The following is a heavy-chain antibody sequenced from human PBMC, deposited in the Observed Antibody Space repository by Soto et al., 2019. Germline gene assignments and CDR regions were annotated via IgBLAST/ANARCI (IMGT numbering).Heavy chain of an antibody. V-gene: IGHV3-30*18. D-gene: IGHD6-13*01. Sequence: QRHLVESGGGVVQPGRSLRLSCAASGFTFSSYGMHWIRQAPGKGLEWVAVISHDGAFKAYADSVKGRFTISRDNSENILFLEMNSLGPSDTAVYYCAKDYGHKALYPYSNTHTDFWGQGTRVTVSS. J-gene: IGHJ4*02. CDR2: ISHDGAFK. CDR3: AKDYGHKALYPYSNTHTDF. CDR1: GFTFSSYG.